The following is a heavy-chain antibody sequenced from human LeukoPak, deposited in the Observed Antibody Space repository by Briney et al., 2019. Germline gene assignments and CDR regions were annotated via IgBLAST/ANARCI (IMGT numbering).Heavy chain of an antibody. CDR1: GGSISSGGYS. V-gene: IGHV4-30-2*01. Sequence: SQTLSLTCAVSGGSISSGGYSWSWIRQPPGKGLEWIGYIYHSGSTYYNPSLKSRVTISVDRSKNQFSLKLSSVTAADTAVYYCARGRKATHYYYYGMDVWGQGTTVTVSS. J-gene: IGHJ6*02. CDR2: IYHSGST. CDR3: ARGRKATHYYYYGMDV.